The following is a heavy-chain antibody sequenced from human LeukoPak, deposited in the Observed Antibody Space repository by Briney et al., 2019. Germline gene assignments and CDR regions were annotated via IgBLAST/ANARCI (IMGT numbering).Heavy chain of an antibody. Sequence: GGSLRLSCAASGFTFSSYAMSWVRQAPGKWLEWVSAISGSGGSTYYADSVKGRFTISRDNSKNTLYLQMNSLRAEDTAVYYCASLSYGDVDYWGQGTLVTVSS. D-gene: IGHD4-17*01. CDR1: GFTFSSYA. CDR2: ISGSGGST. V-gene: IGHV3-23*01. CDR3: ASLSYGDVDY. J-gene: IGHJ4*02.